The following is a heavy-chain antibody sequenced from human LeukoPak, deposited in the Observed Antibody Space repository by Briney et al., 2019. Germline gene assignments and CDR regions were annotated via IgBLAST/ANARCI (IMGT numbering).Heavy chain of an antibody. V-gene: IGHV4-34*01. CDR1: GGSFSGYY. Sequence: NASETLSLTCAVYGGSFSGYYWSWIRQPPGKGLEWIGEINHSGSTNYNPSLKSRVTISVDTSKNQFSLKLSSVTAADTAVYYCAGRNYYRSESTDYWGQGTLVTVSS. CDR2: INHSGST. CDR3: AGRNYYRSESTDY. J-gene: IGHJ4*02. D-gene: IGHD3-10*01.